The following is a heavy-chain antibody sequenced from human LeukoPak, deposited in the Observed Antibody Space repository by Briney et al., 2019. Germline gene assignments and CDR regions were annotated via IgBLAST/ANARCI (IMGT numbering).Heavy chain of an antibody. Sequence: PSETLSLTCTVSGYSISSGYYWSWIRPPPGKGLEWIGEINHSGSTNYNPSLKSRVTISVDTSKNQFSLKLSSVTAADTAVYYCARRYGDYDILTGYYRPWYFDYWGQGTLVTVSS. J-gene: IGHJ4*02. D-gene: IGHD3-9*01. CDR1: GYSISSGYY. CDR2: INHSGST. V-gene: IGHV4-38-2*02. CDR3: ARRYGDYDILTGYYRPWYFDY.